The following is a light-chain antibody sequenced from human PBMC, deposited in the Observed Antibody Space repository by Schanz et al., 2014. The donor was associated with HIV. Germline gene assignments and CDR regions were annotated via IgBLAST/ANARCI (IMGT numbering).Light chain of an antibody. CDR3: CSYSRVGTPHYV. V-gene: IGLV2-14*01. CDR1: SSDVGVFNY. CDR2: EVS. Sequence: QSALTQPASVSGSPGQSITISCTGTSSDVGVFNYVSWYQQHPGKAPKLMIYEVSERPSGVPDRFSGSKSGNTASLTISGLQAEDEGDYYCCSYSRVGTPHYVFGTGTKLTVL. J-gene: IGLJ1*01.